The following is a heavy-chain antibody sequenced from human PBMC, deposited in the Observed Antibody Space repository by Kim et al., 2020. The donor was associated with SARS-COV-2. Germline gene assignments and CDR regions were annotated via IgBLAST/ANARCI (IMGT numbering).Heavy chain of an antibody. CDR2: IHHSGST. D-gene: IGHD3-16*01. J-gene: IGHJ6*02. CDR1: GDSISTISW. Sequence: SETLSLTCDVSGDSISTISWWTWVRQTTGKGLEWIGQIHHSGSTNYNPSLKSRVTISVDKSKNQFSLNVRSVTVADTAVYYCARLSVGHAMDVWGQGAT. V-gene: IGHV4-4*02. CDR3: ARLSVGHAMDV.